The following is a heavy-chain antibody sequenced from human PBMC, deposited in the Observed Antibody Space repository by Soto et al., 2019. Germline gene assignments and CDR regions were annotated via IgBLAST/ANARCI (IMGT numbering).Heavy chain of an antibody. CDR1: GGTFSDFT. J-gene: IGHJ3*02. Sequence: QVQLVQSGSEVKKPGSSVKVSCKASGGTFSDFTLSWLRQAPGRGLEWMGGIIPLIGATNNAQKLKGRLTITADKTTGTVSIELTSLRSHDPAVYYCAIYWSAGPPYGAFDIGGQGTEVTVSP. CDR2: IIPLIGAT. CDR3: AIYWSAGPPYGAFDI. V-gene: IGHV1-69*06. D-gene: IGHD2-15*01.